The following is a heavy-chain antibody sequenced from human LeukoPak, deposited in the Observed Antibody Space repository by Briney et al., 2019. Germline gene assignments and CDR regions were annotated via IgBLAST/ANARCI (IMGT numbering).Heavy chain of an antibody. CDR2: INPNSGGT. V-gene: IGHV1-2*02. Sequence: ASVKVSCKASGYTFTGYYMHWVRQAPGQGLEWMGWINPNSGGTNYAQKFQGRVTMTRDTSISTAYMELRSLRSDDTAVYYCARDYTTEEGDYWGQGTLVTVSS. D-gene: IGHD4-17*01. CDR3: ARDYTTEEGDY. CDR1: GYTFTGYY. J-gene: IGHJ4*02.